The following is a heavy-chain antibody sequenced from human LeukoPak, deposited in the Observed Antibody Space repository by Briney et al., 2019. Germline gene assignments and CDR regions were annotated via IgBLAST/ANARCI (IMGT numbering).Heavy chain of an antibody. CDR1: GGSISNY. D-gene: IGHD3-22*01. J-gene: IGHJ4*02. CDR2: IHTSGST. Sequence: SETLSLTCTVSGGSISNYWSWIRQPAGKGLEWIGRIHTSGSTKYNPSLKSRVTMSGDTSKNQFSLKLSSVTAADTAVYYCARGRYCYDSSGYYLFDYWGQGTLVTVSS. V-gene: IGHV4-4*07. CDR3: ARGRYCYDSSGYYLFDY.